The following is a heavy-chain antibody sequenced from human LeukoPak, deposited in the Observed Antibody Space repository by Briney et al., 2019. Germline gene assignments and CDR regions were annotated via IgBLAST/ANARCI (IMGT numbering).Heavy chain of an antibody. CDR3: AGRPGGSSLDY. Sequence: SETLPLTCTVPGGSISSNTYYWGWIRQPPGKGLEWIGSISYTGTTFYNPSLKSRVTMSVDTSKNQFSLKLNSVTAADTAVYYCAGRPGGSSLDYWGQGALVTVSS. D-gene: IGHD5-18*01. V-gene: IGHV4-39*01. CDR2: ISYTGTT. CDR1: GGSISSNTYY. J-gene: IGHJ4*02.